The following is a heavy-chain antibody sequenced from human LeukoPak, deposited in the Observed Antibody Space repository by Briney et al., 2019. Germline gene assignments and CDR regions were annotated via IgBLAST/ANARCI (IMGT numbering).Heavy chain of an antibody. CDR1: GFTFSSYA. CDR3: ARGCSGGSRYNDYGMDV. D-gene: IGHD2-15*01. CDR2: ISSGGGT. V-gene: IGHV3-23*01. J-gene: IGHJ6*02. Sequence: PGGSLRLSCAASGFTFSSYAMSWVRQAPGKGLEWVSTISSGGGTYYSDSVKGRFTISRDNSKNTLYLQMNSLRSEDTAVYYCARGCSGGSRYNDYGMDVWGQGTTVTVSS.